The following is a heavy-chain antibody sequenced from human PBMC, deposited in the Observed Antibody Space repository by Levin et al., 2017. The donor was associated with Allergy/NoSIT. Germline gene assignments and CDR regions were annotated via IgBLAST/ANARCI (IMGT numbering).Heavy chain of an antibody. CDR2: IRSTRDGGTA. V-gene: IGHV3-15*01. J-gene: IGHJ3*01. CDR1: GFTFTNAW. Sequence: PGGSLRLSCAASGFTFTNAWMRWVRQAPGKGLEWVGLIRSTRDGGTADYAAPVKGRFSISRDDSKNTVYLQMNSLKNEDTAVYYCTTDWGDTGCHCGAFDGWGQGTMVTVSS. CDR3: TTDWGDTGCHCGAFDG. D-gene: IGHD2-2*01.